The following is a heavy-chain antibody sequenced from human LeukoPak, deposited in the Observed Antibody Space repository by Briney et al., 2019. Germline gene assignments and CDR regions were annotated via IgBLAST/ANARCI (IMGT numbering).Heavy chain of an antibody. CDR2: ISNDGGGT. CDR3: AKGSSGYFFDL. V-gene: IGHV3-23*01. CDR1: GFIFNNYG. Sequence: GGSLRLSRAASGFIFNNYGLVWVRQAPGKGREWVSAISNDGGGTTYADFVKGRFSVSRDNSKNTLFLQMNSLRAEDTALYYCAKGSSGYFFDLWGQGTLVTVSS. D-gene: IGHD3-22*01. J-gene: IGHJ4*02.